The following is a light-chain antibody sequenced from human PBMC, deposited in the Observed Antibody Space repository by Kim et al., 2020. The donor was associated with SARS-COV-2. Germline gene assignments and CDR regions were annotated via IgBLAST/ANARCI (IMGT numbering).Light chain of an antibody. Sequence: GQRVTISCSGSSSNIGSNTVYWYQQLPGTAPKLLISRNNQRPSGVPDRFSASKSGTSASLAISGLRSEDEADYYCAAWEDSLSGWVFGGGTKVTVL. CDR2: RNN. CDR1: SSNIGSNT. J-gene: IGLJ3*02. CDR3: AAWEDSLSGWV. V-gene: IGLV1-47*01.